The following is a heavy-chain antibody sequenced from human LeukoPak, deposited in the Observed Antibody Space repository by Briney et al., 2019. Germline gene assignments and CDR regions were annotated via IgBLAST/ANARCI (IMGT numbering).Heavy chain of an antibody. CDR1: GYTFTGYY. J-gene: IGHJ6*03. V-gene: IGHV1-2*02. Sequence: ASVNVSCKASGYTFTGYYMHWVRQAPGQGLEWMGWINPNSGGTNYAQKFQGRVTMTRDTSISTAYMELSRLRSDDTAVYYCARGPTTAYYYYYYMDVWGKGTTVTVSS. CDR2: INPNSGGT. D-gene: IGHD4-17*01. CDR3: ARGPTTAYYYYYYMDV.